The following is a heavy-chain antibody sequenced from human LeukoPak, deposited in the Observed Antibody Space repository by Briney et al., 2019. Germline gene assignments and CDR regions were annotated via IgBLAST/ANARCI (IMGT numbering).Heavy chain of an antibody. CDR3: ARAGAVAGYYYYGMDV. CDR2: TYYRSKWYN. Sequence: SQTLSLTCAISGDSFSSNSAAWNWLRQSPSRGLEWLGRTYYRSKWYNDYAVSVKSRITINPDTSKNQFSLQLNSVTPEDTAVYYCARAGAVAGYYYYGMDVWGQGTTVTVSS. D-gene: IGHD6-19*01. CDR1: GDSFSSNSAA. V-gene: IGHV6-1*01. J-gene: IGHJ6*02.